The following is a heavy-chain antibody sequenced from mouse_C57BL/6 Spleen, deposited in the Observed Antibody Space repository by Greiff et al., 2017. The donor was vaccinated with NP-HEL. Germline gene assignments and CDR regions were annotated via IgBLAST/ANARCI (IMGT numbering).Heavy chain of an antibody. D-gene: IGHD4-1*01. CDR3: TRGLTGAWYFDV. J-gene: IGHJ1*03. CDR1: GFTFSSYA. V-gene: IGHV5-9-1*02. CDR2: ISSGGDYI. Sequence: EVQVVESGEGLVKPGGSLKLSCAASGFTFSSYAMSWVRQTPEKRLEWVAYISSGGDYIYYADTVKGRCTISRDNARNTLYLQMSSLKSEDTAMYYCTRGLTGAWYFDVWGTGTTVTVSS.